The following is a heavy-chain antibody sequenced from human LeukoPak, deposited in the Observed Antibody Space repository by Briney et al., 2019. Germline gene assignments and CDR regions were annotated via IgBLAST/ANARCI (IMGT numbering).Heavy chain of an antibody. D-gene: IGHD1-26*01. J-gene: IGHJ4*02. CDR1: GGSISSYF. Sequence: PSETLSLTCTVSGGSISSYFWSWIWQPAGTGLEWIWRIYSSGSTNYNPSLKSLVTMSVDTSKNQFSLKLSSVTAADTAVYYCARVGSDGSYFDYWGRGTLVTVSS. V-gene: IGHV4-4*07. CDR2: IYSSGST. CDR3: ARVGSDGSYFDY.